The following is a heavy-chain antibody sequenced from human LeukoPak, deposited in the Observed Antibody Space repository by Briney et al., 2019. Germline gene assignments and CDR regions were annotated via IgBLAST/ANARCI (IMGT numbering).Heavy chain of an antibody. CDR3: AAADERGYSYGHITY. J-gene: IGHJ4*02. CDR1: GFTFSSYE. D-gene: IGHD5-18*01. Sequence: GGSLRLSCAASGFTFSSYEMNWVRQAPGKGLEWVSYISSSGSTIYYADSVKGRFTISRDNAKNSLYLQMNSLRAEDTAVYYCAAADERGYSYGHITYWGQGTLVTVSS. CDR2: ISSSGSTI. V-gene: IGHV3-48*03.